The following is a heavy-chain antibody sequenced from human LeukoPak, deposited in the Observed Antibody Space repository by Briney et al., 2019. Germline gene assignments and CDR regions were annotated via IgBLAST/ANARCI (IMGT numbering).Heavy chain of an antibody. V-gene: IGHV1-18*01. CDR1: GYTFTSYG. CDR2: MSAYNGNT. CDR3: ARDLEYGSGSYYDNWFDP. D-gene: IGHD3-10*01. Sequence: ASVKVSCKASGYTFTSYGISWVRQAPGQGLEWMGWMSAYNGNTNYAQKLQGRVTMTTDTSTSTTYMELRSLRSDDTAVYYCARDLEYGSGSYYDNWFDPWGQGTLVTVSS. J-gene: IGHJ5*02.